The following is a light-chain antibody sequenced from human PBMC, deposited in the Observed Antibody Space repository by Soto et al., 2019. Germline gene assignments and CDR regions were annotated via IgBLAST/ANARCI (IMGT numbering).Light chain of an antibody. CDR2: SAS. Sequence: EIGLTQSPGALSLSPGERATLSCRASRSVSSSHLAWYQHKPGQAPRLLIYSASNRATGIPDRFSGSGSGTDFTLTISRLEPEDFAVYYCQRYGGFGQGTKVDIK. V-gene: IGKV3-20*01. CDR1: RSVSSSH. CDR3: QRYGG. J-gene: IGKJ1*01.